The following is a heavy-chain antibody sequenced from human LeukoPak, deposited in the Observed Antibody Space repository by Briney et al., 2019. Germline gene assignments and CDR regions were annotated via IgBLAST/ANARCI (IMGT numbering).Heavy chain of an antibody. J-gene: IGHJ4*02. CDR3: AKAKYYDILTGPLPTDY. CDR2: IRYDGSNK. D-gene: IGHD3-9*01. CDR1: GFTFSSYG. Sequence: PGGSLRLSCAASGFTFSSYGMHWVRQAPGKGLEWVAFIRYDGSNKYYADSVKGRFTISRDNSKNTLYLQMNSLRAEDTAVYYCAKAKYYDILTGPLPTDYWGQGTLVTVSS. V-gene: IGHV3-30*02.